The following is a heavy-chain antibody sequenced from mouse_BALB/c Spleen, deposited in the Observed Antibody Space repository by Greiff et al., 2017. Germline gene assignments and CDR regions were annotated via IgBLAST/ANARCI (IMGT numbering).Heavy chain of an antibody. D-gene: IGHD1-1*01. V-gene: IGHV14-3*02. CDR2: IDPANGNT. Sequence: VQLQQSGAELVKPGASVKLSCTASGFNIKDTYMHWVKQMPEQGLEWIGRIDPANGNTKYDPKFQGKATITADTSSNTAYLQLSSLTSEDTAVYYCARDTTVVATYDYWGQGTTLTVSS. CDR3: ARDTTVVATYDY. J-gene: IGHJ2*01. CDR1: GFNIKDTY.